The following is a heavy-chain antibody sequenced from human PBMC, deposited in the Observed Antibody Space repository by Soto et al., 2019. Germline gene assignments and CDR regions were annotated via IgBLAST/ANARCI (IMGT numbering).Heavy chain of an antibody. Sequence: ASVKVSCKASGYTFTSYGISWVRQAPGQGLEWMGWISAYNGNTNYAQKLQGRVTMTTDASTSTAYMELRSLRSDDTAVYYCARDWSCARSSPNCFDAWGHGTLVPVSS. CDR2: ISAYNGNT. V-gene: IGHV1-18*01. J-gene: IGHJ5*01. D-gene: IGHD6-13*01. CDR3: ARDWSCARSSPNCFDA. CDR1: GYTFTSYG.